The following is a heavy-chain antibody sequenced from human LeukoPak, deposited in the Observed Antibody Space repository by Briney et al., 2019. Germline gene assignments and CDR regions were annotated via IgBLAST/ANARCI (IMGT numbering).Heavy chain of an antibody. CDR1: GGSISRHY. Sequence: KPSETLSLTCTVSGGSISRHYWYWIRQPPGKGLEWIGYIYSSGSTNYNPSLKSRVTISVDTSKNQFSLKLSSVTPADTAVYYCARGANSGSYYNPFDYWGQGTLVTVSS. J-gene: IGHJ4*02. CDR3: ARGANSGSYYNPFDY. CDR2: IYSSGST. D-gene: IGHD3-10*01. V-gene: IGHV4-59*11.